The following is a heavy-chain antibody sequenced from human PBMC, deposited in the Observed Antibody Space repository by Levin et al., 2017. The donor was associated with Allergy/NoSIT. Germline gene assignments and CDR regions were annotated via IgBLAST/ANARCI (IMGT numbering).Heavy chain of an antibody. CDR2: INHRGST. CDR3: VRGGRNDWHGDAFDS. V-gene: IGHV4-34*01. CDR1: GESFSGYY. Sequence: PSETLSLTCAVYGESFSGYYWTWIRQSPGEGLEWIGEINHRGSTNYNPSLKSRFTISVDTSKNQVSLKLISVTAADTAVYYCVRGGRNDWHGDAFDSWGQGTRVIVSS. J-gene: IGHJ4*02. D-gene: IGHD1-1*01.